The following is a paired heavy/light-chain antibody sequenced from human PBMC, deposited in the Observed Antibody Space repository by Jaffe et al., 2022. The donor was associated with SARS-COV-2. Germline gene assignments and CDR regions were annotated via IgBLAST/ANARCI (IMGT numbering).Heavy chain of an antibody. D-gene: IGHD1-26*01. CDR3: TTVYGGSYCLDY. Sequence: EVQLVESGGGLVEPGKSLTLSCAASGFTFKNAWMSWVRQAPGKGLEWVGRIKAKSAGGTTDYAAPVRARFAISRDDSKDTLYLHMSSLKTDDTAVYYCTTVYGGSYCLDYWGLGTLVTVSS. V-gene: IGHV3-15*01. CDR1: GFTFKNAW. CDR2: IKAKSAGGTT. J-gene: IGHJ4*02.
Light chain of an antibody. V-gene: IGLV3-21*04. Sequence: SYVLTQPPSVSVAPGKTASIPCGGNNIGSKGVNWYQQKPDQAPVLVIYYNTDRPSGIPERISGSYSGNAATLTISRVEAGDEADYYCQVWDSSTNHLIFGGGTKLTVL. CDR1: NIGSKG. J-gene: IGLJ2*01. CDR3: QVWDSSTNHLI. CDR2: YNT.